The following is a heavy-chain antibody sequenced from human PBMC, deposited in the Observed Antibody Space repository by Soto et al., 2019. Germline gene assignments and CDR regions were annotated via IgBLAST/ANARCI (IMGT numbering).Heavy chain of an antibody. CDR2: ISSSGSTT. V-gene: IGHV3-48*02. D-gene: IGHD2-15*01. CDR3: ARELCSGGTCYSAEYGMDV. CDR1: GFTFRNYA. J-gene: IGHJ6*02. Sequence: GWSLRLSCAASGFTFRNYAMTLVRQAPGKGLHWVAYISSSGSTTYYADSVKGRFTISRDNAKNSLSLQMSSLRDEDTAVYYCARELCSGGTCYSAEYGMDVWGQGTTVTVSS.